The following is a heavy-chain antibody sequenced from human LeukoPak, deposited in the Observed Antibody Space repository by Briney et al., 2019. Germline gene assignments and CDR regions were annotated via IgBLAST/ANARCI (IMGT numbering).Heavy chain of an antibody. J-gene: IGHJ5*02. CDR3: AREIMVRGVIYARPHNWFDP. CDR1: GGSFSGYY. D-gene: IGHD3-10*01. V-gene: IGHV4-34*01. CDR2: INHSGST. Sequence: SETLSLTCAVYGGSFSGYYWSWIRQPPGKGLEWIGEINHSGSTNYNPSLKSRVTISVDTSKNQFSLKLSSVTAADTAVYYCAREIMVRGVIYARPHNWFDPWGQGTLVTVSS.